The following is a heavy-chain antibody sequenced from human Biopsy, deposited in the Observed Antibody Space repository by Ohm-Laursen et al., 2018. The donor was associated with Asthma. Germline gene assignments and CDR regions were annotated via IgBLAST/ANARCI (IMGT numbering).Heavy chain of an antibody. D-gene: IGHD3-10*01. V-gene: IGHV1-18*01. CDR2: ISVYNGNT. CDR1: GYTFNSAG. Sequence: SSVKVSCKTSGYTFNSAGITWVRQAPGQGLEWMGWISVYNGNTKVAQKLQDRVTVITDTSTSTAYMELRSLRSDDTAVYFCARAVDYSNYYGIDVWGQGTTVTVS. CDR3: ARAVDYSNYYGIDV. J-gene: IGHJ6*02.